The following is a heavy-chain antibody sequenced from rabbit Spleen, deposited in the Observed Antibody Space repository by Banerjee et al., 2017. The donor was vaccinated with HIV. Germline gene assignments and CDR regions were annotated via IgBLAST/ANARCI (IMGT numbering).Heavy chain of an antibody. CDR2: IYTGSRRTT. J-gene: IGHJ6*01. CDR1: GFSLGSTYW. V-gene: IGHV1S45*01. Sequence: QEQLVESGGGLVKPEGSLTLTCTASGFSLGSTYWISWVRQAPGKGLEWIACIYTGSRRTTSYASWAKGRFTISKASSTTVTLQMTSLTAADTATYFCARDGSNYYTFELWGQGTLVTVS. D-gene: IGHD8-1*01. CDR3: ARDGSNYYTFEL.